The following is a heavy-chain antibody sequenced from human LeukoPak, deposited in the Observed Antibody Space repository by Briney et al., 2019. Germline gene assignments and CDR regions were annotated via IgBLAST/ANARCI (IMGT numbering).Heavy chain of an antibody. CDR3: ARAGMTTIEIDY. J-gene: IGHJ4*02. D-gene: IGHD5-24*01. Sequence: PSETLSLTCAVSGYSISSGFFWVWIRQPPGKGLEWIGYIYYSGSTNYNPSLKSRVTISVDTSKNQFSLKLNSVTAADTAVYYCARAGMTTIEIDYWGQGTLVTVSS. V-gene: IGHV4-61*01. CDR1: GYSISSGFF. CDR2: IYYSGST.